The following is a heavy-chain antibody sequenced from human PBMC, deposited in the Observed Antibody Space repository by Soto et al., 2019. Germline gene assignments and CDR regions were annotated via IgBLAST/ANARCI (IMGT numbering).Heavy chain of an antibody. Sequence: QITLKESGPTLVKPTQTLTLTCTFSGFSLSTSGVGVGWIRQPPGKALEWLALIYRNDDKRYSPSLKSRLTITKDTSKNQVVLTMTNMDPVDTATYYCAHTATIFGVVQFDYWGQGTLVTVSS. CDR1: GFSLSTSGVG. V-gene: IGHV2-5*01. CDR2: IYRNDDK. CDR3: AHTATIFGVVQFDY. J-gene: IGHJ4*02. D-gene: IGHD3-3*01.